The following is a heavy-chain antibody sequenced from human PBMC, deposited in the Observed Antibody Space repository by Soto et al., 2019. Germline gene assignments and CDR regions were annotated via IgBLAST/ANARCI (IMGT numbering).Heavy chain of an antibody. CDR1: GGCISSYY. CDR3: ARRGRVYCSSTSCPMSYYMDV. Sequence: KPSETLSLTCTVSGGCISSYYWSWIRQPPGKGLEWIGYIYYSGSTNYNPSLKSRVTISVDTSKNQFSLKLSSVTAADTAVYYCARRGRVYCSSTSCPMSYYMDVWGKGTTVTVSS. J-gene: IGHJ6*03. V-gene: IGHV4-59*08. D-gene: IGHD2-2*01. CDR2: IYYSGST.